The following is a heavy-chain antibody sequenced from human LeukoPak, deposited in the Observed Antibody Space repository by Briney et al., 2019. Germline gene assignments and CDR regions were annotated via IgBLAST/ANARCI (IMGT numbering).Heavy chain of an antibody. Sequence: PGGSLRLSCAASGVTVSGSYMSWVRQAPGKGLEWVSVIYASGDTYYADSVKGRFTISRDSSKNTLYLQMNTLRTEDTAVYYCVRVRYSGSWFPVPNFDCWGQGTLVTVS. D-gene: IGHD1-26*01. CDR1: GVTVSGSY. CDR2: IYASGDT. CDR3: VRVRYSGSWFPVPNFDC. J-gene: IGHJ4*02. V-gene: IGHV3-66*01.